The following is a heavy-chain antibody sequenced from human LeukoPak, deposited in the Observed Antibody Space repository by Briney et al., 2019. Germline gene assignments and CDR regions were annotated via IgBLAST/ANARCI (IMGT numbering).Heavy chain of an antibody. CDR2: ISGSGGST. J-gene: IGHJ4*02. D-gene: IGHD6-19*01. V-gene: IGHV3-23*01. Sequence: GGPLRLSCAASGFTFSSYAMSWLRQAPGKGLEWVSDISGSGGSTYYADSVKGRFTISSDNSKNTLYLQMNSLRAEDTAVYYCEKDTGGIAVAGTRLDYWGQGTLVTVSS. CDR3: EKDTGGIAVAGTRLDY. CDR1: GFTFSSYA.